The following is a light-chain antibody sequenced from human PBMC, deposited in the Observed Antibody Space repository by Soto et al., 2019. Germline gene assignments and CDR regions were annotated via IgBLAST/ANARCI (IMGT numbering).Light chain of an antibody. CDR3: QQSYSTPRT. J-gene: IGKJ1*01. V-gene: IGKV1-5*03. Sequence: IQMTQSPSTLSGSVGDRVTSTCRASQTISSWLAWYQQKPGKAPKLLIYKASTLKSGVPSRFCGSGSGTDFTLTISSLQPEDFATYYCQQSYSTPRTFGQGTRV. CDR1: QTISSW. CDR2: KAS.